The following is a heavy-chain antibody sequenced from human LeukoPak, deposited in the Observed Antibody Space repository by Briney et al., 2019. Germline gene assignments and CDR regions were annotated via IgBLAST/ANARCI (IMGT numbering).Heavy chain of an antibody. CDR3: AGTAAGTAWFDP. J-gene: IGHJ5*02. CDR2: IYYSGST. Sequence: SETLSLTCTVSGGSINSFYWNWIRQPPGKGLEWIGYIYYSGSTNYSPSLKSRVTISVDTSKNQFSLKLRSVTAADTAVYYCAGTAAGTAWFDPWGQGTLVTVSS. V-gene: IGHV4-59*01. CDR1: GGSINSFY. D-gene: IGHD1/OR15-1a*01.